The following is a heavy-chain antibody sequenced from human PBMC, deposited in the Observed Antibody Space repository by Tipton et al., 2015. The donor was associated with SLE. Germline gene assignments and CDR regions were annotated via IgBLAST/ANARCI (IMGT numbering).Heavy chain of an antibody. J-gene: IGHJ4*02. V-gene: IGHV4-34*01. CDR2: INHSGST. D-gene: IGHD1-1*01. CDR1: GGSFSGYY. Sequence: LRLSCAVYGGSFSGYYRSWIRQPPGKGLEWIGEINHSGSTNYNPSLKSRVTISVDTSKYQFSLKLSSVTAADTAVYYCAIGVLRPFDYWGQGTLVTVSS. CDR3: AIGVLRPFDY.